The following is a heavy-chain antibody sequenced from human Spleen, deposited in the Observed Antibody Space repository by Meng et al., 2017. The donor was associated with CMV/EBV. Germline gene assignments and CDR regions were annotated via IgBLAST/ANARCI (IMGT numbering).Heavy chain of an antibody. V-gene: IGHV4-59*01. CDR1: GGSISSYY. Sequence: SETLSLTCTVSGGSISSYYWSWIRQPPGKGLEWIGYMYIYYSGSTNYNPSLKSRVTISVDTSKNQFSLKLSSVTAADTAMYYCATNYYDTSGYYPNWFDPWGQGILVTVSS. CDR3: ATNYYDTSGYYPNWFDP. D-gene: IGHD3-22*01. J-gene: IGHJ5*02. CDR2: IYYSGST.